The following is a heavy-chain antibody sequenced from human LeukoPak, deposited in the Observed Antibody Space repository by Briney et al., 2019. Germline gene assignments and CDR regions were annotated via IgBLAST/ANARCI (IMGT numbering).Heavy chain of an antibody. CDR1: GYTFTGYY. V-gene: IGHV1-2*02. CDR3: AREGQVPAANDAFDI. D-gene: IGHD2-2*01. Sequence: ASVKVSCKASGYTFTGYYMHWVRQAPGQGLEWMGWINPNSGGTNYAQKFQGRVTMTRDTSISTAYMELSRLRSDDTAVYYCAREGQVPAANDAFDIWGQGTMVTVSS. J-gene: IGHJ3*02. CDR2: INPNSGGT.